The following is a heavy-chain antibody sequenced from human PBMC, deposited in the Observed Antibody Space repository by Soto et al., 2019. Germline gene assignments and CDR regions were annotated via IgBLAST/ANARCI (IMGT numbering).Heavy chain of an antibody. J-gene: IGHJ4*02. CDR2: ISYDGSNK. CDR1: GFTFSSYA. D-gene: IGHD6-19*01. CDR3: AQWLVSGYFDY. V-gene: IGHV3-30-3*01. Sequence: PGGSLRLSCAASGFTFSSYAMHWVRQAPGKGLEWVAVISYDGSNKYYADSVKGRFTISRDNSKNTLYLQMNSLRAEDTAVYYCAQWLVSGYFDYWGQGTLVTVSS.